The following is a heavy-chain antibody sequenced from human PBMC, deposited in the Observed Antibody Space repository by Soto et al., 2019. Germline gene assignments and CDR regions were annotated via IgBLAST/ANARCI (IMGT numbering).Heavy chain of an antibody. CDR2: IYHSGNT. CDR3: ARLGPTTVPTSYFTGNYNAMAV. V-gene: IGHV4-38-2*01. Sequence: YCVWRRLLAGKELEWIGSIYHSGNTYYNPSLKSRVSISPDTSNPHFSLKLSSVTAADTAVYCCARLGPTTVPTSYFTGNYNAMAVWGQATMVT. J-gene: IGHJ3*01. D-gene: IGHD4-17*01. CDR1: Y.